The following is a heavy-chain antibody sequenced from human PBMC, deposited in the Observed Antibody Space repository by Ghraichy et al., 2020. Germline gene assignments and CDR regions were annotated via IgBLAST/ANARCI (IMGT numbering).Heavy chain of an antibody. CDR1: GFTFSSST. CDR2: ITSTSSYI. Sequence: GGSLRLSCAASGFTFSSSTMNWVRQAPGKGLERVSSITSTSSYIYYADSVQGRFTISRDNAKNSLYLQMNSLRAEDTAVYYCARDPGYCSGGNCYNDAFDIWGQGTMVTVSS. J-gene: IGHJ3*02. CDR3: ARDPGYCSGGNCYNDAFDI. V-gene: IGHV3-21*01. D-gene: IGHD2-15*01.